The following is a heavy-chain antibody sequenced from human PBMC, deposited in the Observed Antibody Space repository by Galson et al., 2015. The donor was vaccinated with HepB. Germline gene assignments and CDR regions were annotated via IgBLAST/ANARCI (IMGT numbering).Heavy chain of an antibody. V-gene: IGHV3-33*08. J-gene: IGHJ3*02. CDR1: GFTFSSYG. CDR2: IWYDGSNK. CDR3: ARGGTYYYDSSGSQEAFDI. D-gene: IGHD3-22*01. Sequence: SLRLSCAASGFTFSSYGMHWVRQAPGKGLEWVAVIWYDGSNKYYADSVKGRFTISRDNSKNTLYLQMNSLRAEDTAVYYCARGGTYYYDSSGSQEAFDIWGQGTMVTVSS.